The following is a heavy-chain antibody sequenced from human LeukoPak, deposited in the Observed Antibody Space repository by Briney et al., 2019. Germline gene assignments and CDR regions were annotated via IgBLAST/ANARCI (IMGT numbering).Heavy chain of an antibody. CDR1: GGSFSGYY. J-gene: IGHJ5*02. CDR3: ARGTPHYYGSGSYYIRRFDP. V-gene: IGHV4-34*01. CDR2: INHRGST. D-gene: IGHD3-10*01. Sequence: KPSETLSLTCAVYGGSFSGYYWSWIRQPPGKHREWIGEINHRGSTNYNPSLKSRVTISLDTSKNQFSLGWTSVTAGDRAGFYCARGTPHYYGSGSYYIRRFDPWGQGTLVTVSS.